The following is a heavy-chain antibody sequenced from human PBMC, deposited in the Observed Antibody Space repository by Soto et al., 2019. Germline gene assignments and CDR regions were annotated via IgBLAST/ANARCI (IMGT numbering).Heavy chain of an antibody. Sequence: PGGSLRLSCAASGFTFRSYAIHWVRQAPGKGLEWVAVISYDGSNKYYTDSVKGRFTISRDNSKNTLYLQMNSLRAEDTAVYYCARDGTGTTAFDIWGQGTMVTVSS. J-gene: IGHJ3*02. D-gene: IGHD1-1*01. V-gene: IGHV3-30-3*01. CDR2: ISYDGSNK. CDR1: GFTFRSYA. CDR3: ARDGTGTTAFDI.